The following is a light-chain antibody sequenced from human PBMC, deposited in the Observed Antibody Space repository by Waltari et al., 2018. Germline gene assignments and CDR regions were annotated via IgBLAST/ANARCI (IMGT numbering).Light chain of an antibody. V-gene: IGLV3-25*03. Sequence: SYELTQPPSVSVSPGQTARITCSGDALPKQYAYWYQQKPGHAPVLVIYKDSERPSGIPERVSGSSSGTTVTLTISGVQAEDEADYDCQSADSSGTYVVFGGGTKLTVL. CDR1: ALPKQY. CDR3: QSADSSGTYVV. CDR2: KDS. J-gene: IGLJ2*01.